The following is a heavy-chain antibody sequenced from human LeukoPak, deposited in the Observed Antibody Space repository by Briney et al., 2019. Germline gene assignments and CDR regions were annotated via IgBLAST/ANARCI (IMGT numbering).Heavy chain of an antibody. V-gene: IGHV3-30*02. Sequence: GGSLRLSCAASGFTFSSYGVHWVRQAPGKGLEGVAFIRYDVSNKYYADSVKGRFTISRDNAKNTLYLQMNYLRVDGTSVYYCAQGDCSGGPCPGPLNGGQGTLVTVSS. CDR3: AQGDCSGGPCPGPLN. CDR1: GFTFSSYG. J-gene: IGHJ4*02. CDR2: IRYDVSNK. D-gene: IGHD2-15*01.